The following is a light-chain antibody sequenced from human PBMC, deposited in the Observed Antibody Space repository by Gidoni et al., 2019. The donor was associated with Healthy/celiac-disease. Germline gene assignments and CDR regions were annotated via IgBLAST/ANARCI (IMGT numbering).Light chain of an antibody. V-gene: IGKV3-11*01. Sequence: EIVLTQSPATLSLSPGERATLSCRASQRVSSYLAWYQQKPGQAPRLLIYDASNRATGIPARFSGSGSGTDLTLTISSLEPEDFAVYYCQQRSNWPPEYTFGQGTKLEIK. CDR2: DAS. J-gene: IGKJ2*01. CDR3: QQRSNWPPEYT. CDR1: QRVSSY.